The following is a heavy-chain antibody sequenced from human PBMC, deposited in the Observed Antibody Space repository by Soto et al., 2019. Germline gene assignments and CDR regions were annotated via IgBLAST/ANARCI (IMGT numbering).Heavy chain of an antibody. V-gene: IGHV3-33*01. D-gene: IGHD3-16*01. CDR1: GFTFRIYS. CDR3: ARDATFGTKGGSFDI. J-gene: IGHJ3*02. Sequence: VGSLRLSCAASGFTFRIYSMHWVRQSPGKGLEWVAVMWYDGTNKYYGESVKGRFTISRDNSENTLYLQMNSLRVEDTAVYYCARDATFGTKGGSFDIWGHGTLVTVSS. CDR2: MWYDGTNK.